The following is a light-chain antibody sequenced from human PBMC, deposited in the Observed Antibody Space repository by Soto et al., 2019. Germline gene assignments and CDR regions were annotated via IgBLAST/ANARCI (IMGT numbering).Light chain of an antibody. CDR3: QSYDSSLSGWV. CDR1: SSNIGAGYD. Sequence: QSVPTQPPSVSEAPGQRVTISCTGSSSNIGAGYDVHWYQQLPGTAPKLLIYGNSNRPSGVPDRFSGSKSGTSASLAITGLQAEDEADYYCQSYDSSLSGWVFGGGTKLTVL. J-gene: IGLJ3*02. CDR2: GNS. V-gene: IGLV1-40*01.